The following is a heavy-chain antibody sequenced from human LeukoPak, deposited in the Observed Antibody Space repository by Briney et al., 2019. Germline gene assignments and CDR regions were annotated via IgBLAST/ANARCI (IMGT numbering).Heavy chain of an antibody. Sequence: ASVKVSCKASGYTFTSYAMNWVRQAPGQGLEWMGWIKPNSGGTNYAQKFQGRVTMTRDTSISTAYMELSSLTSDDTAVYYCARDRAVATIGGVDYWGQGTLVTVSS. CDR3: ARDRAVATIGGVDY. CDR1: GYTFTSYA. CDR2: IKPNSGGT. J-gene: IGHJ4*02. V-gene: IGHV1-2*02. D-gene: IGHD5-12*01.